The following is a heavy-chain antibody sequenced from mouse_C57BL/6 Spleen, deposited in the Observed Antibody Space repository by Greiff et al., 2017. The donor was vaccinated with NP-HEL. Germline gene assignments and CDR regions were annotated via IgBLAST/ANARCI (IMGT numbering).Heavy chain of an antibody. V-gene: IGHV1-69*01. D-gene: IGHD1-1*01. CDR3: ARSLKFITTVVGGSY. Sequence: QVQLQQPGAELVMPGASVKLSCKASGYTFTSYWMHWVKQRPGQGLEWIGEIDPSDSYTNYNQKFKGKSTLTVDKSSSTAYMQLSSLTSEDSAVYYCARSLKFITTVVGGSYWGQGTLVTVSA. CDR1: GYTFTSYW. CDR2: IDPSDSYT. J-gene: IGHJ3*01.